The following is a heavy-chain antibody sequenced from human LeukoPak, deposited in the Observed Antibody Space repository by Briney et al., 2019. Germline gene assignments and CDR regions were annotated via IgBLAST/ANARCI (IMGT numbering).Heavy chain of an antibody. V-gene: IGHV4-59*01. J-gene: IGHJ4*02. CDR2: TYYSGST. CDR3: ASGDSSGYSDY. Sequence: PSETLSLTCTVSGGSISSYYWSWIRQPPGKGLEWIGYTYYSGSTNYNPSLKSRVTISVDTSKNQFSLKLSSVTAADTAVYYCASGDSSGYSDYWGQGTLVTVSS. CDR1: GGSISSYY. D-gene: IGHD3-22*01.